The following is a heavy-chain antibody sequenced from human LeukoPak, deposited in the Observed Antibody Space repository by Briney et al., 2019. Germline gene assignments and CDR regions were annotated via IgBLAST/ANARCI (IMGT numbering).Heavy chain of an antibody. J-gene: IGHJ4*02. CDR2: IRGSGGST. CDR1: GFTFSSYA. V-gene: IGHV3-23*01. CDR3: AKGPLFIPLAGTFFDY. Sequence: GGSLRLSCAASGFTFSSYAMSWVRQAPGKGLEWVSAIRGSGGSTYYADSLKGRFTISRDNSKNTLYLQMNSLRAADTAVYYCAKGPLFIPLAGTFFDYRGQGTLVTVSS. D-gene: IGHD6-19*01.